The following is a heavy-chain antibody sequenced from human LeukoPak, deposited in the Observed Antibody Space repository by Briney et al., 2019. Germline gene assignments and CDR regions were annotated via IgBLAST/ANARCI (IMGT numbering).Heavy chain of an antibody. Sequence: SETLSLTCTVSGGSISNYWSWIRQPAGKGLEWIGRIYSSGSTKYNPSLQSRVTMSVDTAKSQFSLNLTSVTAVDTAVYYCARDRAARLTSGFDYWGQGTRVTVSS. D-gene: IGHD6-6*01. V-gene: IGHV4-4*07. J-gene: IGHJ4*02. CDR2: IYSSGST. CDR3: ARDRAARLTSGFDY. CDR1: GGSISNY.